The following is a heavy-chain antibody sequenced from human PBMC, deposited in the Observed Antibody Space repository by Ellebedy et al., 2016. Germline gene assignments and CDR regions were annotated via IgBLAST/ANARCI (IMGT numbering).Heavy chain of an antibody. D-gene: IGHD1-14*01. CDR2: FTHDGYI. CDR1: GEPFSGYY. J-gene: IGHJ1*01. Sequence: SETLSLXXTVFGEPFSGYYWSWIRQPPGKGLEWIGEFTHDGYINYNTSLKSRVTISVDTSKNQFSLKLSSVTAADTAVYYCTRGPDHAKTGYWGQGTPVTVSS. CDR3: TRGPDHAKTGY. V-gene: IGHV4-34*01.